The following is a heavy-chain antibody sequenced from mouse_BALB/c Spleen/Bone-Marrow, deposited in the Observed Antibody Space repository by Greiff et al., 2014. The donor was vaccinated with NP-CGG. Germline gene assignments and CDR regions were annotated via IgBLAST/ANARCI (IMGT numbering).Heavy chain of an antibody. Sequence: VKLMESGPGLVAPSQSLSITCTVSGFSLTGYGVNWVRQPPGKGLEWLGMIWGDGRTDYNSALKSRLSISKDNSKSQVFLKMNSLQTDDTARYYCARHYGSNYYAMDYWGRGTSVTVSS. CDR2: IWGDGRT. V-gene: IGHV2-6-7*01. D-gene: IGHD1-1*01. CDR3: ARHYGSNYYAMDY. J-gene: IGHJ4*01. CDR1: GFSLTGYG.